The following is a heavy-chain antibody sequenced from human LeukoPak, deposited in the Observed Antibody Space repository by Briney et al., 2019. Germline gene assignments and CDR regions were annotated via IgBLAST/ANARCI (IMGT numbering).Heavy chain of an antibody. D-gene: IGHD2-2*01. Sequence: GGSLRLSXAASGFTFSSYAMHWVRQAPGKGLEWVAFIRYDGSNKYYADSVKGRFTISRDNSKNTLHLQMNSLRAEDTAVYYCAKDRVVPAANYFDYWGQGTLVTVSS. J-gene: IGHJ4*02. CDR1: GFTFSSYA. CDR2: IRYDGSNK. CDR3: AKDRVVPAANYFDY. V-gene: IGHV3-30*02.